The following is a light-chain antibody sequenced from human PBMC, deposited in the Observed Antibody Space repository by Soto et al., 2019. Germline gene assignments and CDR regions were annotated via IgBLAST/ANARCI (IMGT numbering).Light chain of an antibody. CDR2: KAS. J-gene: IGKJ1*01. CDR3: QQYNTYWT. CDR1: QTISSW. V-gene: IGKV1-5*03. Sequence: DIQMTQSPSTLSGSVGDRVTITCRASQTISSWLAWYQQKPGEAPKLLIYKASTLKSGVPSRFSGSGSGTEFTLTISSLQPDDFATYYCQQYNTYWTFGQGTKADIK.